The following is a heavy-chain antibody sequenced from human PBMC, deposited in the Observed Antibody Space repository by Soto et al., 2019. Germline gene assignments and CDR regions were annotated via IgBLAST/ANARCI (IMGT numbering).Heavy chain of an antibody. V-gene: IGHV4-4*02. CDR3: ARAAMGGRSWPFDD. D-gene: IGHD6-13*01. CDR1: GGSISSSNW. Sequence: PSETLSLTCAVSGGSISSSNWWSWVRQPPGKGLEWIGEIYHSGSTNYNPSLKSRVTISVDKSKNQFSLKLSSVTAADTAVYYCARAAMGGRSWPFDDWGQGTLVTVSS. CDR2: IYHSGST. J-gene: IGHJ4*02.